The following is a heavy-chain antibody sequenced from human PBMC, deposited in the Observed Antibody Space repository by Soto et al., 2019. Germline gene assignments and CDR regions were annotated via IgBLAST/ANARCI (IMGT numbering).Heavy chain of an antibody. D-gene: IGHD5-18*01. CDR2: ISYEGSNK. J-gene: IGHJ6*02. CDR1: GLTFSSYG. CDR3: AKVDTAMGYYYYAMDV. Sequence: QVQLVESGGGVVQPGRSLRLSCAASGLTFSSYGMHWVRQAPGKGLEWVAVISYEGSNKYYADSVKGRFTISRDNSKNTLYLKMNSLRADDTAVYYCAKVDTAMGYYYYAMDVWGQGTTVTVSS. V-gene: IGHV3-30*18.